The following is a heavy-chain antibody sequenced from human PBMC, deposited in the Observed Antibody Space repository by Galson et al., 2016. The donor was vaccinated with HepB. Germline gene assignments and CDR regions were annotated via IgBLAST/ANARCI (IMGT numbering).Heavy chain of an antibody. V-gene: IGHV5-51*01. CDR3: ARQGAYDSWTGYYTGDGMDV. CDR1: GYSFSTYW. CDR2: IYPGDSDN. Sequence: QSGAEVKKPGESLRISCKGSGYSFSTYWIGWVRQMPGKGLKWMGIIYPGDSDNYYSPPFRGQVTISVDKSINTTYLQWPSLKASDPALHYCARQGAYDSWTGYYTGDGMDVWGQGTTVIVSS. J-gene: IGHJ6*02. D-gene: IGHD3-3*01.